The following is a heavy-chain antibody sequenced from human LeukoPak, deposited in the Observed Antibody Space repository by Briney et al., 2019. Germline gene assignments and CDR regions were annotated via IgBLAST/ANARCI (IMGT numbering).Heavy chain of an antibody. Sequence: ASVKVSCKASGYTFTGYYMHWVRQAPGQGLEWMGWINPNSGGTNYAQKFQGRVTMTRGTSISTAYMELSRLRSDDTAVYYCARGYYDSSGYYPAPLRYWGQGTLVTVSS. V-gene: IGHV1-2*02. D-gene: IGHD3-22*01. CDR1: GYTFTGYY. CDR3: ARGYYDSSGYYPAPLRY. CDR2: INPNSGGT. J-gene: IGHJ4*02.